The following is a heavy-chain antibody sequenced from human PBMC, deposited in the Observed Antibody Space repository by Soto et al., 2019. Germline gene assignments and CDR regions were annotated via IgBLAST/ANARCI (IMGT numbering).Heavy chain of an antibody. V-gene: IGHV3-23*01. J-gene: IGHJ4*02. CDR2: ISGNGDNT. CDR3: AKPGGTPTTNFDF. D-gene: IGHD1-1*01. Sequence: EVQLLESGGDLVQPGGSLRLTCRTSGFMFEHYAMSWVRQAPGKGLEWVASISGNGDNTHYAGAVRGRCTISRENSKTTVYLQMNSLGVEDTAVYYCAKPGGTPTTNFDFWGLGTLVTVAS. CDR1: GFMFEHYA.